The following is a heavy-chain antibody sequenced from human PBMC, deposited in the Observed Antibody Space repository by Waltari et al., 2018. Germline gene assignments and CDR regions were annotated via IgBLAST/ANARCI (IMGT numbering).Heavy chain of an antibody. CDR3: ARGPDVVVPSNWFDP. CDR1: GYTSTSLD. Sequence: QVQRVQPGAGVKKPGASGRVSCKASGYTSTSLDITWVRQPTVQGLEWMGWMNPNSGNTGYAQKFQGRVTMTRNTSISTAYMELSSLRSEDTAVYYCARGPDVVVPSNWFDPWGQGTLVTVSS. V-gene: IGHV1-8*01. D-gene: IGHD2-2*01. CDR2: MNPNSGNT. J-gene: IGHJ5*02.